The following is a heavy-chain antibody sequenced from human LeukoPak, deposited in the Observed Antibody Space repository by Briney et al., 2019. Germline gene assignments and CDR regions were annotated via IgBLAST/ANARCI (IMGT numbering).Heavy chain of an antibody. CDR1: GGSISSSSYY. J-gene: IGHJ3*02. D-gene: IGHD1-26*01. V-gene: IGHV4-39*07. Sequence: SETLSLTCTASGGSISSSSYYWGWIRQPPGKGLEWIGSIYYSGSTYYNPSLKSRVTISVDTSKNQFSLKLSSVTAADTAVYYCARDKREPRYAFDIWGQGTMVTVSS. CDR3: ARDKREPRYAFDI. CDR2: IYYSGST.